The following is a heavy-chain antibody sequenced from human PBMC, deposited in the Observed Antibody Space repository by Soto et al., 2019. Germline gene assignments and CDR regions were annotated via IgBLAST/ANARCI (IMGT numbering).Heavy chain of an antibody. CDR2: IYYSGST. J-gene: IGHJ4*02. Sequence: SETLSLTCTVSGGSISTYYWSWIRQPPGKGLEWIGYIYYSGSTNYNPSLKSRVTISVDTSKNQFSLKLSSVTAADTAVYYCASYDSSGRFDYWGQGTLVTVSS. CDR3: ASYDSSGRFDY. D-gene: IGHD3-22*01. CDR1: GGSISTYY. V-gene: IGHV4-59*01.